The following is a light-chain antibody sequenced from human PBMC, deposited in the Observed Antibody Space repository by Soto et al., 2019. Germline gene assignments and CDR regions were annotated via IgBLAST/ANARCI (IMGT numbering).Light chain of an antibody. J-gene: IGLJ3*02. CDR3: QTWGTGWV. CDR2: LNSDGSH. V-gene: IGLV4-69*01. CDR1: SGHSSYV. Sequence: QLVLTQSPSASASLGASVKLTCTQSSGHSSYVIAWHQQQPEKGPRYLMKLNSDGSHSKGDGIPDRFSGSSSGAERYLTISSLQSEDEADYYCQTWGTGWVFGGGTKLTVL.